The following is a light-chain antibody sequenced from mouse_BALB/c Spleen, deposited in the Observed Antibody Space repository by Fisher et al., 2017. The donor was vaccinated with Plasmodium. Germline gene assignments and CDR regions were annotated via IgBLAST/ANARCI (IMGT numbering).Light chain of an antibody. CDR1: RSLLYSNNQKNY. J-gene: IGKJ1*01. CDR2: WAS. CDR3: QQYYTYRT. Sequence: IVLTQSPSSLAVSVGEKVTMSCKSSRSLLYSNNQKNYLAWFQQKPGQSPKLLIYWASTRESWVPDRFTGSGSWTDFTLTITSVKTEDLAVYYCQQYYTYRTFGGGTQLEIK. V-gene: IGKV8-30*01.